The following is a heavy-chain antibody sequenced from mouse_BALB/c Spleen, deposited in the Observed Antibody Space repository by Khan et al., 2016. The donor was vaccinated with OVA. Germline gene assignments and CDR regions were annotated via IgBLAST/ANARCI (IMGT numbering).Heavy chain of an antibody. CDR2: ILCDGSP. V-gene: IGHV2-3*01. CDR1: GFSFTSFG. CDR3: AKCTPYYYSIDY. Sequence: MQLEESGPGLVAPSQSLSITCTVSGFSFTSFGVTWVRQPPGKSLVLLAVILCDGSPTYHSTLKSRLIVTIDKSKSQVFLQLNSLPTDDTATYYCAKCTPYYYSIDYWGQGTAVTVSA. J-gene: IGHJ4*01.